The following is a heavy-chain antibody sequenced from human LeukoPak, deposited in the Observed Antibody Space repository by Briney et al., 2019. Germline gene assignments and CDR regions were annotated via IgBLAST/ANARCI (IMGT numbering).Heavy chain of an antibody. Sequence: PSQTLSLTCTVSGGSISSGDYYWSWIRQPPGKGLEWIGYIYYSGSTYYNPSLKSRVTISVDTSNNQFSLKLSAVTAADTAVYYCARSHEDSATVYGMDVWGQGTTVTVSS. J-gene: IGHJ6*02. CDR2: IYYSGST. CDR3: ARSHEDSATVYGMDV. V-gene: IGHV4-30-4*01. CDR1: GGSISSGDYY. D-gene: IGHD2-15*01.